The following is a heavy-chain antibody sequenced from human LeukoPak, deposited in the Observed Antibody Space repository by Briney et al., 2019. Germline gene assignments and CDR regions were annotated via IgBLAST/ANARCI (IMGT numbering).Heavy chain of an antibody. Sequence: SETLSLTCTVSGGPISSHYWSWIRQPPGKGLEWIGYIYYSGSTNYNPSLKSRVTISVDTSKNQFSLKLSSVTAADTAVYYCARARDHSSGWFYYYYYYMDVWGKGTTVTVSS. CDR3: ARARDHSSGWFYYYYYYMDV. D-gene: IGHD6-13*01. CDR2: IYYSGST. CDR1: GGPISSHY. J-gene: IGHJ6*03. V-gene: IGHV4-59*11.